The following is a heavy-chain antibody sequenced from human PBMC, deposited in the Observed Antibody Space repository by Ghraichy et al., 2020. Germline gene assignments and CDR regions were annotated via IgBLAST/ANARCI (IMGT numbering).Heavy chain of an antibody. CDR2: INHSGST. CDR1: GGSFSGYY. D-gene: IGHD3-22*01. V-gene: IGHV4-34*01. Sequence: SQTLSLTCAVYGGSFSGYYWSWIRQPPGKGLEWIGEINHSGSTNYNPSLKSRVTISVDTSKNQFSLKLSSVTAADTAVYYCASGTYYYDSSGYYARGAGWFDPWGQGTLVTVSS. J-gene: IGHJ5*02. CDR3: ASGTYYYDSSGYYARGAGWFDP.